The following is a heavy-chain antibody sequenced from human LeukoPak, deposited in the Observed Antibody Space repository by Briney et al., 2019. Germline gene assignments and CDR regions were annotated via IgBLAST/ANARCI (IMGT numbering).Heavy chain of an antibody. V-gene: IGHV4-59*01. CDR1: GGPISSYY. J-gene: IGHJ4*02. CDR2: IYYSGST. CDR3: ARVDYYDSSVFDY. D-gene: IGHD3-22*01. Sequence: PSETLSLTCTVSGGPISSYYWSWIRQPPGKGLEWIGYIYYSGSTNYNPSLKSRVTISVDTSKNQFSLILNSVTAADTAVYYCARVDYYDSSVFDYWGQGTLVTVSS.